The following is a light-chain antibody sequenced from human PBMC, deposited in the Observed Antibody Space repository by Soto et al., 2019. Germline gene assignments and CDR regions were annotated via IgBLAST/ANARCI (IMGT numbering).Light chain of an antibody. Sequence: QSVLTQPASVSGSPGQSITISCTGTSSDIGGYNYVSWYQQHPGKAPKLMIYDVSNRPSGVSNRFSGSKSGNTTSLTISGFQAEDEANYYCSSYTSSSTLYVSGTGTKVTVL. CDR2: DVS. V-gene: IGLV2-14*01. CDR3: SSYTSSSTLYV. J-gene: IGLJ1*01. CDR1: SSDIGGYNY.